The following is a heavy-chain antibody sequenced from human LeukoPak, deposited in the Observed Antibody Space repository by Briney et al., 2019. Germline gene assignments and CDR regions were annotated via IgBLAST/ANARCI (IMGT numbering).Heavy chain of an antibody. V-gene: IGHV1-46*01. CDR1: GYTFTGYY. CDR2: INPSGGST. D-gene: IGHD5-18*01. CDR3: ARDRGYSYPGVRTWFDP. J-gene: IGHJ5*02. Sequence: ASVKVSCKASGYTFTGYYMHWVRQAPGQGLEWMGIINPSGGSTSYAQKFQGRVTMTRDMSTSTVYMELSSLRSEDTAVYYCARDRGYSYPGVRTWFDPWGQGTLVTVSS.